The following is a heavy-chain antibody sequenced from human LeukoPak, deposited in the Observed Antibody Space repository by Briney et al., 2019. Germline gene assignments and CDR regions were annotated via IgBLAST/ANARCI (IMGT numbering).Heavy chain of an antibody. CDR2: ISSSSSYI. J-gene: IGHJ4*02. Sequence: PGGSLRLSCAASGFTFSSYSMNWVRQAPGKGLEWVSFISSSSSYIYYADSVKGRFTISRDNSKNTLYLQMNSLRAEDTAVYYCATNVLRFLDPFDYWGQGTLVTVSS. CDR3: ATNVLRFLDPFDY. D-gene: IGHD3-3*01. CDR1: GFTFSSYS. V-gene: IGHV3-21*04.